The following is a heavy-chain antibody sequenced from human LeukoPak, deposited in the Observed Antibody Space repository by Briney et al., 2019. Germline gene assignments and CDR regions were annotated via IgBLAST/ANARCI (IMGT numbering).Heavy chain of an antibody. CDR1: GGSISSGDFY. D-gene: IGHD3-16*02. J-gene: IGHJ1*01. Sequence: PSETLSLTCTVSGGSISSGDFYWSWIRQPPGEGLQWIGSIYSTGSTNYNPPLKSRVTISVDTSKNLFSLKLSSVTAADTAVYYCARDNYDYVWGRYRQRNPEYFQHWGQGTLVTVSS. V-gene: IGHV4-30-4*08. CDR3: ARDNYDYVWGRYRQRNPEYFQH. CDR2: IYSTGST.